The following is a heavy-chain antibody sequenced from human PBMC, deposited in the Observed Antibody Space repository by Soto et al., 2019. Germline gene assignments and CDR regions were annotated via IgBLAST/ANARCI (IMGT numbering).Heavy chain of an antibody. CDR2: IIPILGIA. Sequence: QVQLVQSGAEVKKPGSSVKVSCKASGGTFSSYTISWVRQAPGQGLEWMGRIIPILGIANYAQKFQGRVTMTADKSTSTAYMELSSLRSEETAVYYCARLVDTADFDYWRQGTLVTVSS. D-gene: IGHD5-18*01. J-gene: IGHJ4*02. V-gene: IGHV1-69*02. CDR1: GGTFSSYT. CDR3: ARLVDTADFDY.